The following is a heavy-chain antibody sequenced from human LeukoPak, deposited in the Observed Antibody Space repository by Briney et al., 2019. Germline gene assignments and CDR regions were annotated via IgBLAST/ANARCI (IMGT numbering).Heavy chain of an antibody. CDR1: GFTFSSYG. J-gene: IGHJ4*02. D-gene: IGHD6-19*01. CDR3: ARWFIAVAGMDY. V-gene: IGHV3-23*01. CDR2: ISGSGGST. Sequence: GGSLRLSCAASGFTFSSYGMSWVRQAPGKGLEWVSAISGSGGSTYYADSVKGRFTISRDNSKNTLYLQMNSLRAEDTAVYYCARWFIAVAGMDYWGQGTLVTVSS.